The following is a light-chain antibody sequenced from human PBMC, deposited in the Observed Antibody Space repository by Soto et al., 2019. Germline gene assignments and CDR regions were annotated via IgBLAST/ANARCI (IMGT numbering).Light chain of an antibody. CDR2: YDS. CDR3: QVWDGSSDQQV. V-gene: IGLV3-21*04. J-gene: IGLJ3*02. Sequence: SYELTQPPSVSVAPGETARIACGGNNIGSESVHWYQQKPGQAPVPIIYYDSARPSGIPERFSGSNSGNTATLIISRVEAGDEADDYCQVWDGSSDQQVFGGGTKLTVL. CDR1: NIGSES.